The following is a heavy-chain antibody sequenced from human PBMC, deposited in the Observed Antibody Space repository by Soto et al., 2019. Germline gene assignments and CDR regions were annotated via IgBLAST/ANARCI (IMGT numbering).Heavy chain of an antibody. CDR3: ARDISHFRYYYGSGSYYYFDY. CDR1: GGSISSYY. Sequence: PSETLSLTCTVSGGSISSYYWSWIRHPAGKGLEWIGRIYTSGSTNYNPSLKSRVTMSVDTSKNQFSLKLSSVTAADTAVYYCARDISHFRYYYGSGSYYYFDYWGQGTLVTVSS. D-gene: IGHD3-10*01. CDR2: IYTSGST. V-gene: IGHV4-4*07. J-gene: IGHJ4*02.